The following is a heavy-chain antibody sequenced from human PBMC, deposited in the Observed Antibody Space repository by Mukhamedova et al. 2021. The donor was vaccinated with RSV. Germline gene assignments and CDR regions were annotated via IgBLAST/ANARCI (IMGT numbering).Heavy chain of an antibody. CDR3: AKSGYNSFWFDP. CDR2: GGST. V-gene: IGHV3-23*01. J-gene: IGHJ5*02. D-gene: IGHD5-12*01. Sequence: GGSTYYADSVKGRFTISRDNSKNTLYLQVNSLRAEDTAVYYCAKSGYNSFWFDPWGQGTLVTVSS.